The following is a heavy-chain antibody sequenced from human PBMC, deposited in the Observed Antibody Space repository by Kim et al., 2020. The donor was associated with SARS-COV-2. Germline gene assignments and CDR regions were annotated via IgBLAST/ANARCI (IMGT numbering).Heavy chain of an antibody. D-gene: IGHD6-13*01. V-gene: IGHV4-31*03. CDR2: IYYSGST. J-gene: IGHJ5*02. CDR3: ARAARSSSWYVVNWFDP. Sequence: SETLSLTCTVSGGSISSGGYYWSWILQHPGKGLEWIGYIYYSGSTYYNPSLKSRVTISVDTSKNQFSLKLSSVTAADTAVYYCARAARSSSWYVVNWFDPWGQGTLVTVSS. CDR1: GGSISSGGYY.